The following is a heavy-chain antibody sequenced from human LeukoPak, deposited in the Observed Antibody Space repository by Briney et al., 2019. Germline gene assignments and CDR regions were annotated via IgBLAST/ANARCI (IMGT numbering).Heavy chain of an antibody. CDR3: AREYCSSTTYYTKYFDL. CDR2: IYTSGST. D-gene: IGHD2-2*02. J-gene: IGHJ2*01. Sequence: KSSETLSLTCTVSGGSISNYYWSWIRQPAGKGLEWIGHIYTSGSTNYNPSLKSRVTMSVDTSKNQFSLNLNSVTAADTAVYYCAREYCSSTTYYTKYFDLWGRGTLVTVSS. CDR1: GGSISNYY. V-gene: IGHV4-4*07.